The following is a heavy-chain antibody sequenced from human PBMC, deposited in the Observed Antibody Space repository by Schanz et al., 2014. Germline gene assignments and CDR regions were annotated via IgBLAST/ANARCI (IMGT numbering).Heavy chain of an antibody. CDR2: ISGSGGST. D-gene: IGHD2-15*01. Sequence: EVQLVESGGYLVQPGGSLRLSCAASGFTFSSYAMSWVRQAPGKGLEWVSGISGSGGSTYYADSVKGRFTISRDNSKNTLYLQMNSLRAEDTAVYYCAKGMGYCSGGTCYDYYYYGLDVWGQGTTVTVSS. CDR3: AKGMGYCSGGTCYDYYYYGLDV. J-gene: IGHJ6*02. CDR1: GFTFSSYA. V-gene: IGHV3-23*04.